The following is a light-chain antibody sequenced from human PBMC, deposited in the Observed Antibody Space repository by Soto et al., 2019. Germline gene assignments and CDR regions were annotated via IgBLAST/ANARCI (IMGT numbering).Light chain of an antibody. CDR3: CSYAGSYTWV. Sequence: QSALTQPRSVSGSPGQSVTISCTGTSSDVGGYNYVSWYQQHPGKAPKLMIYDVSKRLSGVPDRFSGSKSGNTASPTTSGLQAEDEADYYCCSYAGSYTWVFGGGTKLTVL. CDR1: SSDVGGYNY. V-gene: IGLV2-11*01. J-gene: IGLJ3*02. CDR2: DVS.